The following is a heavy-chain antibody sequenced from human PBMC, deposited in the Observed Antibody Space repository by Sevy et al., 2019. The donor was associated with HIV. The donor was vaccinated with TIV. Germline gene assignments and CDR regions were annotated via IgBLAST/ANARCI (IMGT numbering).Heavy chain of an antibody. Sequence: SETLSLTCTVSGGSISSGDYYWSWIRQPPGKGMEWIGYIYYSGRTYYNPSLKSRVTISVDTSKNQFSLKLSSVTAADTAVYYCASCSSSWPNWFDPWGQGTLVTVSS. CDR3: ASCSSSWPNWFDP. CDR2: IYYSGRT. D-gene: IGHD6-13*01. J-gene: IGHJ5*02. CDR1: GGSISSGDYY. V-gene: IGHV4-30-4*01.